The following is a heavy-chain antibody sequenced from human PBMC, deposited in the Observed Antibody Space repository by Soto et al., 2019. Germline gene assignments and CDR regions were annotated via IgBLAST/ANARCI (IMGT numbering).Heavy chain of an antibody. CDR1: GYTFTGYY. CDR3: ARSIGIWFGELSPYFDY. Sequence: ASVKVSCKASGYTFTGYYMHWVRQAPGQGLEWMGLINPNSGGTNYAQKFQGWVTMTRDTSISTAYMELSRLRSDDTAVYYCARSIGIWFGELSPYFDYWGQGTLVTVSS. D-gene: IGHD3-10*01. CDR2: INPNSGGT. J-gene: IGHJ4*02. V-gene: IGHV1-2*04.